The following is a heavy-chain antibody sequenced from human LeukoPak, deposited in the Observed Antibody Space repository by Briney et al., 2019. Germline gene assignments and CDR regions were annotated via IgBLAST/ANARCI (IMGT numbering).Heavy chain of an antibody. CDR3: ARGNIVVVPAAKGRVGMDV. V-gene: IGHV1-2*02. Sequence: ASVKVSCKASGYTFTGYYMRWVRQAPGQGLEWMGWINPNSGGTNYAQKFQGRVTMTRDTSISTAYMELSRLRSDDTAVYYCARGNIVVVPAAKGRVGMDVWGQGTTVTVSS. CDR2: INPNSGGT. CDR1: GYTFTGYY. J-gene: IGHJ6*02. D-gene: IGHD2-2*01.